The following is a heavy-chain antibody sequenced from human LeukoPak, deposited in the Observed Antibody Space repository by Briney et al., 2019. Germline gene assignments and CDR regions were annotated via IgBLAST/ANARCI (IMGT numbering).Heavy chain of an antibody. CDR2: ISYDGSNK. D-gene: IGHD2-15*01. V-gene: IGHV3-30-3*01. Sequence: GGSLRLSCAASGFTFSSYAMHWVRQAPGKGLEWVAVISYDGSNKYYADSVKGRFTISRDNSKNTLYLQMNSLRAEDTAVYYCAREEAATGYFDYWGQGTLVTVSS. CDR3: AREEAATGYFDY. J-gene: IGHJ4*02. CDR1: GFTFSSYA.